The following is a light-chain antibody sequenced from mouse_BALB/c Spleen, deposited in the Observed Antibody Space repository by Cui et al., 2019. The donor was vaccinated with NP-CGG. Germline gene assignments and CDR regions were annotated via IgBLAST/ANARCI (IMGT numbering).Light chain of an antibody. J-gene: IGLJ1*01. CDR2: GTN. V-gene: IGLV1*01. Sequence: QAVVTQESALTTSPGETVPLTCRSSTGAVTTSNYANWVQEKPDHLFTGLIGGTNNRAPGVPARFSGSLIGDKAALTITGAQTEDEARYFCALWYSNHWVFGGGTKLTVL. CDR3: ALWYSNHWV. CDR1: TGAVTTSNY.